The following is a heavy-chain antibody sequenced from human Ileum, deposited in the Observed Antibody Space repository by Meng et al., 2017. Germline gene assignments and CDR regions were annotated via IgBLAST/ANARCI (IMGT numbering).Heavy chain of an antibody. Sequence: QVQLHDSGPGLVQPSQPLSLTCSVSGGHIPSGGYYCTWSRQHPGKGLEYLGYMYEGGTTYYSQSLKSRVNISRDAPKKQFSLTLRSVTAADTGVYYCARANGDYGNWVDPWGQGTLVTVSS. J-gene: IGHJ5*02. D-gene: IGHD4-17*01. V-gene: IGHV4-31*03. CDR1: GGHIPSGGYY. CDR2: MYEGGTT. CDR3: ARANGDYGNWVDP.